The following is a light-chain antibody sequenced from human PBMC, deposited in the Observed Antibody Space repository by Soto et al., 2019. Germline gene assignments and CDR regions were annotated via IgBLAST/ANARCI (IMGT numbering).Light chain of an antibody. V-gene: IGKV1D-12*01. CDR1: ASISGW. J-gene: IGKJ1*01. CDR2: AAS. CDR3: QQALSFPPWT. Sequence: DIQMTQSPSSVSAAVGDTVTITCRASASISGWLAWYQQKPGRAPKLLISAASSLQSGVPSRFSGSGSGTHFTLTISSLQPEDCATYYCQQALSFPPWTFGQGTKVEI.